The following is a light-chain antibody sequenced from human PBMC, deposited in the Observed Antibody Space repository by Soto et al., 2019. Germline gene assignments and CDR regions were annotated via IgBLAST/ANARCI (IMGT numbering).Light chain of an antibody. Sequence: ENVLTQSPATLSLSPGDTATLSCRATQSLRNYLAWYQQKLGQAPRLLIYDASKRATGIPARFSGSGSGTDFTLTISSLEPEDFAVYYCQQRSNWPLTFGGGTKVDIK. CDR3: QQRSNWPLT. CDR1: QSLRNY. V-gene: IGKV3-11*01. CDR2: DAS. J-gene: IGKJ4*01.